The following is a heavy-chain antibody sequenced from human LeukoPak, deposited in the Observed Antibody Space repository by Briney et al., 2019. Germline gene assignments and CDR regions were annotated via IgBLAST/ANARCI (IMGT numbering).Heavy chain of an antibody. CDR2: ISPSGDAT. J-gene: IGHJ4*02. V-gene: IGHV1-46*01. CDR1: GYTFSSHY. Sequence: ASVKVSCKASGYTFSSHYMHWVRQAPGQGLEWMGVISPSGDATLYAQKFQGRVTMTRDTSTSTLYMDLSSLRSEDTAVYYCASFPYYSWGQGTLVTVSS. D-gene: IGHD2/OR15-2a*01. CDR3: ASFPYYS.